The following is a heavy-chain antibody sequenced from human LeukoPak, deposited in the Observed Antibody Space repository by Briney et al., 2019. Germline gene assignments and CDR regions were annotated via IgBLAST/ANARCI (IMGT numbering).Heavy chain of an antibody. CDR2: IYYSGST. D-gene: IGHD1-7*01. CDR1: GGSISSHY. CDR3: ARGNSPLDY. J-gene: IGHJ4*02. V-gene: IGHV4-59*11. Sequence: PSETLSLTCTVSGGSISSHYWSWIRQPPGKGLEWIGYIYYSGSTNYNPPLKSRVTISVDTSKNQFSLKLSSVTAADTAVYYCARGNSPLDYWAREPWSPSPQ.